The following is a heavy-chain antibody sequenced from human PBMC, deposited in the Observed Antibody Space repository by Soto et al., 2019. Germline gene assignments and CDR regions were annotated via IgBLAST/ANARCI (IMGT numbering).Heavy chain of an antibody. CDR3: ARWQGYYCSGSYYNAHFDH. CDR1: GVTFDDYA. Sequence: EVQLVESGGGLVQPGRSLRLSCAASGVTFDDYAMHWVRQAPGKGLEWVSGISWNSGRIGYADSVKGRFTISRDNAENSLFLQMNSLRSEDTPLYFRARWQGYYCSGSYYNAHFDHRGQGILVTVSS. D-gene: IGHD3-10*01. CDR2: ISWNSGRI. V-gene: IGHV3-9*01. J-gene: IGHJ4*02.